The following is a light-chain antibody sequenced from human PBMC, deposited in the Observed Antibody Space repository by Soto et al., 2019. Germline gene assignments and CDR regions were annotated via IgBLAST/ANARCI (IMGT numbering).Light chain of an antibody. CDR3: QQYGSSPEYT. CDR2: AAS. J-gene: IGKJ2*01. V-gene: IGKV1-27*01. Sequence: DIQMTQSPSSLSASVGDRVTITCRASQVISNYLAWYQQKPGKVPKLLIYAASTLQSGVPSRFSGSGSGTDFTLTISRLEPEDFAVYYCQQYGSSPEYTFGQGTKLEIK. CDR1: QVISNY.